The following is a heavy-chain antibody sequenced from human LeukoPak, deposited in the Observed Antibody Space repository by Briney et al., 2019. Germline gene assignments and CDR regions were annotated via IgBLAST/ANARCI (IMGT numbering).Heavy chain of an antibody. D-gene: IGHD4-17*01. CDR3: ARVRSNGYAFDN. Sequence: SETLSLTCTASGCSISSYCWSWIRQPPGKGLEWIGYIYYSGSTNYNPSLKSRVTISVDTSKNKISLNLSSVTAADKAVDYCARVRSNGYAFDNWGQGTMVTVSS. V-gene: IGHV4-59*01. CDR2: IYYSGST. CDR1: GCSISSYC. J-gene: IGHJ3*02.